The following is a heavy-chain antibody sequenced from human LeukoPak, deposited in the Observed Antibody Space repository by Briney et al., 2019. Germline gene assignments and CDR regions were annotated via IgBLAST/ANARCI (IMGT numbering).Heavy chain of an antibody. J-gene: IGHJ4*02. CDR3: ARGPHYYDSSGYAPSGY. Sequence: GGSLRLSCAASGFTFSSYAMHWVRQAPGKGLEWVAVISYDGSNKYYADSVKGRFTISRDNSKNTLYLQMNSLRAEDTAVYYCARGPHYYDSSGYAPSGYWGQGTLVTVSS. V-gene: IGHV3-30-3*01. D-gene: IGHD3-22*01. CDR2: ISYDGSNK. CDR1: GFTFSSYA.